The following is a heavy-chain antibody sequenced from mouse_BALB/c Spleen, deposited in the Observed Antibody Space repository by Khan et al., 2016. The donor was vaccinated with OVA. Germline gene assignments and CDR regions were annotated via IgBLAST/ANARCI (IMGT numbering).Heavy chain of an antibody. J-gene: IGHJ3*01. Sequence: QVQLKQSGAELANPGASVNMSCKASGYTFTSYWIHWVKQRPGQGLEWIGYINPSTGYTEYNQKFKDKATLTTDKSSSTAYMQLSSLTSEDSVVYYCTRRGLFGIFVYWGQGTLVTVSA. V-gene: IGHV1-7*01. CDR3: TRRGLFGIFVY. CDR1: GYTFTSYW. CDR2: INPSTGYT. D-gene: IGHD1-1*02.